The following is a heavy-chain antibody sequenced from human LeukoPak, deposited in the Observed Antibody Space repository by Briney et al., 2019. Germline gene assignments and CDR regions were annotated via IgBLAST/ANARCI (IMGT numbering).Heavy chain of an antibody. CDR3: ARERSAMVTGFDY. CDR1: GFTFSSYS. Sequence: GGSLRLSCAAPGFTFSSYSMNWVRQAPGKGLEWGSSISSSSSYIYYADSVKGRFTISRDNAKNSLYLQMNSLRAKDTAVYYCARERSAMVTGFDYWGQGTLVTVSS. J-gene: IGHJ4*02. V-gene: IGHV3-21*01. D-gene: IGHD5-18*01. CDR2: ISSSSSYI.